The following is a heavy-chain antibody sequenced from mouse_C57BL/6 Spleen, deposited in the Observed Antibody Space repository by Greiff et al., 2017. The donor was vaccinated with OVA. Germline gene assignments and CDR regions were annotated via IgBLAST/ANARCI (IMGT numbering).Heavy chain of an antibody. J-gene: IGHJ4*01. CDR1: GFTFSSYG. Sequence: EVMLVESGGDLVKPGGSLKLSCAASGFTFSSYGMSWVRQTPDKRLEWVATISSGGSYTYYPDSVKGRFTISRDNAKNTLYLQMSSLKSEDTAMYYCARQIWDSYAMDYWGQGTSVTVSS. CDR3: ARQIWDSYAMDY. V-gene: IGHV5-6*01. D-gene: IGHD4-1*01. CDR2: ISSGGSYT.